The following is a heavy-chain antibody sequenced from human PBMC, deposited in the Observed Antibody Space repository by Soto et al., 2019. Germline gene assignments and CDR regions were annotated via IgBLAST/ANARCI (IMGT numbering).Heavy chain of an antibody. CDR1: GGSIGSYY. CDR3: ARASPYSGYDFWSDYYYMDV. Sequence: PSETLSLTCTVSGGSIGSYYWSWVRQPPGKGLEWIGYIYYSGSTNYNPSLKSRVTISVDTSKNQFSLKLSSVTAADTAVYYCARASPYSGYDFWSDYYYMDVWGKGTTVTVSS. J-gene: IGHJ6*03. V-gene: IGHV4-59*08. CDR2: IYYSGST. D-gene: IGHD5-12*01.